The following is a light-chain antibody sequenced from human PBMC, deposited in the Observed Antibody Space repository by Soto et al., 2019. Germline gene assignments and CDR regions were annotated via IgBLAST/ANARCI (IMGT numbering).Light chain of an antibody. V-gene: IGKV3-20*01. CDR1: QSVSSSY. CDR3: QQYSSSPPEFT. CDR2: GAS. J-gene: IGKJ3*01. Sequence: EIVLTQSPGTLSLSPGERATLSCRASQSVSSSYLAWYQQKPGQAPRLLIFGASYRATGIPDRFSGSGSGTGFTLTISRLEPEDFAVYSCQQYSSSPPEFTFGPGTKVDIK.